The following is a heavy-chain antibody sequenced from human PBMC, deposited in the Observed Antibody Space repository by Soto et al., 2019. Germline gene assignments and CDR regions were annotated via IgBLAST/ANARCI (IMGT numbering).Heavy chain of an antibody. D-gene: IGHD1-7*01. CDR1: GFTFSSYG. CDR3: AKGPITGTTYGMDV. CDR2: ISYDGSNK. Sequence: PGGSLRLSCAASGFTFSSYGMHWVRQAPGKGLEWVAVISYDGSNKYYADSVKGRFTISRDNSKNTLYLQMNSLRAEDTAVYYCAKGPITGTTYGMDVWGQGTTVTVSS. J-gene: IGHJ6*02. V-gene: IGHV3-30*18.